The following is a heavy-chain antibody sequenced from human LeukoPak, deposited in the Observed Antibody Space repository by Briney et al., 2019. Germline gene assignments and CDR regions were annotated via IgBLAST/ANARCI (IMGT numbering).Heavy chain of an antibody. D-gene: IGHD2/OR15-2a*01. CDR1: GYTFTSYY. V-gene: IGHV1-46*01. CDR3: AGQSPGGLIGLDV. Sequence: ASVKVPCKASGYTFTSYYMHWVRQAPGQGLKWMGIINPSGGSTSYAQKFQGRVTMTRDTSTSTVYMELSSLRSEDTAVYYCAGQSPGGLIGLDVWGKGTTVTVSS. CDR2: INPSGGST. J-gene: IGHJ6*04.